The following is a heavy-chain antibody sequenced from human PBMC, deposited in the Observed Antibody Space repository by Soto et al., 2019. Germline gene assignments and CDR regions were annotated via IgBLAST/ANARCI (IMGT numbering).Heavy chain of an antibody. D-gene: IGHD3-10*01. CDR2: MYNSGST. CDR3: ASMGYHYGSGSYPLDY. Sequence: WTWIRQPPGKELEWIGFMYNSGSTHYNPSLKSRVTISLDTSKNQFSLNLRSVTAADTAVYYCASMGYHYGSGSYPLDYWGQGTLVTVSS. V-gene: IGHV4-59*08. J-gene: IGHJ4*02.